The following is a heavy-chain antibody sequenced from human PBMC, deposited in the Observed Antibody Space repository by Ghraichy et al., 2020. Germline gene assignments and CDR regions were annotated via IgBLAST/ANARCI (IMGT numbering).Heavy chain of an antibody. CDR1: GFTFSNAW. V-gene: IGHV3-15*07. Sequence: GGSLRLSCAASGFTFSNAWMNWVRQAPGKGLEWVGRIKSKTDGGTTDYAAPVKGRFTISRDDSKNTLYLQMNSLKTEDTAVYYCTTLVQPLTYCSSTSCYTNWFDPWGQGTLVTVSS. CDR3: TTLVQPLTYCSSTSCYTNWFDP. CDR2: IKSKTDGGTT. J-gene: IGHJ5*02. D-gene: IGHD2-2*02.